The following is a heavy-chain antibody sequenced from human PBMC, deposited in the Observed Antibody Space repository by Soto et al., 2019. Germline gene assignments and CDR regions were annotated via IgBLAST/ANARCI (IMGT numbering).Heavy chain of an antibody. D-gene: IGHD1-26*01. Sequence: EVQLVESGGGLVRPGGSLRLSCAASGFTFSYYWMHWVRQAPGKGLVWVSRIHSDGSSTTYADFVKGRFIISRDNARNTVDLQMNSVRVEDTGVYYCARGDRGAFDHWGQGTVVTVSS. J-gene: IGHJ3*01. CDR2: IHSDGSST. V-gene: IGHV3-74*01. CDR1: GFTFSYYW. CDR3: ARGDRGAFDH.